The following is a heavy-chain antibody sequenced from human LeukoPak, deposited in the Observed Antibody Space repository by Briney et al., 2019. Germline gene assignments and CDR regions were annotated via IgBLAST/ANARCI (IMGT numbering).Heavy chain of an antibody. CDR2: INHSGST. CDR1: GGSFSGYY. J-gene: IGHJ6*02. D-gene: IGHD1-7*01. V-gene: IGHV4-34*01. CDR3: ARDQAGTTYMGYYYYYGMDV. Sequence: SETLSVTCAVYGGSFSGYYWSWIRQPPGKGLEWIGEINHSGSTNYNPSLKSRVTISVDTSKNQFSLKLSSVTAADTAVYYCARDQAGTTYMGYYYYYGMDVWGQGTTVTVSS.